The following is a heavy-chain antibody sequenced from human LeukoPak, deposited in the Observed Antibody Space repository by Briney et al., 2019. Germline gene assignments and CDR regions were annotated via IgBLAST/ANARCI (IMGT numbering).Heavy chain of an antibody. Sequence: PSETLSLTCTVSGGSISSYYWSWIRQPPGKGLKWIGYIYYSGSTNYNPSLKSRVTISVDTSKNQFSLKLSSVTAADTAVYYCARVGPDDFWSGLSYYYYYGMDVWGQGTTVTVSS. CDR2: IYYSGST. D-gene: IGHD3-3*01. CDR1: GGSISSYY. CDR3: ARVGPDDFWSGLSYYYYYGMDV. J-gene: IGHJ6*02. V-gene: IGHV4-59*01.